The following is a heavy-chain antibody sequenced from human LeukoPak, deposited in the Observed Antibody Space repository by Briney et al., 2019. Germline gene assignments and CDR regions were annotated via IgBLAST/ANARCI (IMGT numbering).Heavy chain of an antibody. CDR2: IKPDGSEG. CDR3: ARDRGYKSFDY. J-gene: IGHJ4*02. CDR1: GFTFSSSW. V-gene: IGHV3-7*04. Sequence: GGSLRLSCAASGFTFSSSWMTWVRQAPGKGLEWVANIKPDGSEGSYVDSVKGRFTISRDNAKNSLFLQVISLRAEDTAVYYCARDRGYKSFDYWGQGALVTVSS. D-gene: IGHD3-10*01.